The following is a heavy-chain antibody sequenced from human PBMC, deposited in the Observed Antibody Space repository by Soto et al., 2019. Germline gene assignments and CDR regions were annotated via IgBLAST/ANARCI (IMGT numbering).Heavy chain of an antibody. V-gene: IGHV3-23*01. CDR3: AKGRGGSGSLTPRVDF. CDR1: GFTFNNYA. J-gene: IGHJ4*02. CDR2: ISGGGDTT. D-gene: IGHD3-10*01. Sequence: EVEQLESGGGLGQPGGSLRLSCAASGFTFNNYAMTWLRQAPGKGLEWVSAISGGGDTTSYADSVKGRFTVSRDGSKNTLYLQMSSLRAEDTALYYCAKGRGGSGSLTPRVDFWGQGTLVTVSS.